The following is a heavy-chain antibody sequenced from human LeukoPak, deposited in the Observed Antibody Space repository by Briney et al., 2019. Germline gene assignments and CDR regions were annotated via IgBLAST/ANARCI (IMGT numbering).Heavy chain of an antibody. CDR3: ARDLGALMYSSALGDAFDI. V-gene: IGHV1-18*04. CDR2: ISAYNGNT. Sequence: GASVKVSCKASGYTFTGYYMHWVRQAPGQGLEWMGWISAYNGNTNYAQKLQGRVTMTTDTSTSTAYMELRSLRSDDTAVYYCARDLGALMYSSALGDAFDIWGQGTMVTVSS. J-gene: IGHJ3*02. CDR1: GYTFTGYY. D-gene: IGHD6-25*01.